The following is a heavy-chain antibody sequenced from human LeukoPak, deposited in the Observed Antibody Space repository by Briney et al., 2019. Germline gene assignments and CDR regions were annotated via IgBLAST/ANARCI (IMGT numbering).Heavy chain of an antibody. CDR3: AKDDWDWDYPGGAGGLDY. V-gene: IGHV3-23*01. CDR2: ISGSGGST. J-gene: IGHJ4*02. CDR1: GFTFRRYA. D-gene: IGHD1-7*01. Sequence: PTGGSLRLSCAASGFTFRRYAMSWVRQAPGKGLEWVSGISGSGGSTYYADSVKGRFTISRDNSNNTLYLQMKSLRAEDTAVYYCAKDDWDWDYPGGAGGLDYWGQGTLVTVPS.